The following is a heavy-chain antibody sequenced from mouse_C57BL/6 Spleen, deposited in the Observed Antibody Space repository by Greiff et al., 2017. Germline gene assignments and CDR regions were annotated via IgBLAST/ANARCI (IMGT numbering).Heavy chain of an antibody. D-gene: IGHD2-5*01. CDR1: GYSITSGYY. CDR2: ISYDGSN. CDR3: ARCSNYEDWYLDV. V-gene: IGHV3-6*01. J-gene: IGHJ1*03. Sequence: EVQLVESGPGLVKPSQSLSLTCSVTGYSITSGYYWNWIRQFPGNKLEWMGYISYDGSNNYNPSLKNRISITRDTSKNQFFLKLNSVTTEDTATYYCARCSNYEDWYLDVWGTGTTVTVSS.